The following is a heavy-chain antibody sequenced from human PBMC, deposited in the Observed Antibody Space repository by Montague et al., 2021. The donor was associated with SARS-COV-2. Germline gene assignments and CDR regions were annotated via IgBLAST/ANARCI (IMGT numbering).Heavy chain of an antibody. Sequence: SVKVSCKASGGTFSSYAISWVRQAPGQGLEWMGGIIPIFGTANYXQKFQGRVTITADESTSTAYMELSSLRSEDTAVYYCAREVPSSYHFYYGMDAWGQGTTVIVS. CDR1: GGTFSSYA. CDR3: AREVPSSYHFYYGMDA. V-gene: IGHV1-69*13. J-gene: IGHJ6*02. CDR2: IIPIFGTA.